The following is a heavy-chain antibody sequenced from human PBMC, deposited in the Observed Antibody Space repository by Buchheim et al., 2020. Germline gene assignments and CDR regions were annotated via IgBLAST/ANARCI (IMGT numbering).Heavy chain of an antibody. Sequence: QVQLQESGPGLVKPSETLSLTCTVSGGSISSYYWSWIRQPPGKGLEWIGYIYYSGSTNYNPSLKSRVTISVDTSKNQFSRKLSSVTAADTAVYYCARDKRYCSGGSCYKRWFDPWGKGTL. D-gene: IGHD2-15*01. J-gene: IGHJ5*02. CDR2: IYYSGST. V-gene: IGHV4-59*01. CDR1: GGSISSYY. CDR3: ARDKRYCSGGSCYKRWFDP.